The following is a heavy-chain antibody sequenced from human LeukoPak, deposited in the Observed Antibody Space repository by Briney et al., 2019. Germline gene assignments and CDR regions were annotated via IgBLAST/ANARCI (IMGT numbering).Heavy chain of an antibody. J-gene: IGHJ4*02. CDR3: AIGPYYGSGSSTAPFDY. D-gene: IGHD3-10*01. Sequence: PGGSLRLSCAASGFTFSDYYMSWIRQAPGKGLEWVSYISSSGSTIYYADSVKGRFTISRDNAKNSLYLQMNSLRAEDTAVYYCAIGPYYGSGSSTAPFDYWGQGTLVTVSS. CDR1: GFTFSDYY. CDR2: ISSSGSTI. V-gene: IGHV3-11*04.